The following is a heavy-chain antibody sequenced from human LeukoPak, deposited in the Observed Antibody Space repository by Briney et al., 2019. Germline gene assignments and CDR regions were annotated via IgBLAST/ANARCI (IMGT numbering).Heavy chain of an antibody. CDR1: GGSINTDGDY. J-gene: IGHJ6*02. Sequence: SETLSLTCIVSGGSINTDGDYWVWIRQPPGMGLEWIGTFYHTGSTHYNMSLRSRVTISADTSRKHFSLNLRSVTAADTAVYYCARHVIYDGVDVWGQGTTVTVSS. V-gene: IGHV4-39*01. CDR2: FYHTGST. CDR3: ARHVIYDGVDV. D-gene: IGHD3-10*01.